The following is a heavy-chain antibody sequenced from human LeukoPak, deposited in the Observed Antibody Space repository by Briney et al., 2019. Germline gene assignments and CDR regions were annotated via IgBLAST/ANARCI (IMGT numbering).Heavy chain of an antibody. Sequence: SETLSLTCAVYGVSFSDYYWTWIRQPPGKGLEWIGEINHGGSTNYNPSLKSRVIISVDTSKNQISLKLNSVTAADTAVYYCASRQGGWTYYDYWGQGTLVTVSS. D-gene: IGHD1-26*01. CDR1: GVSFSDYY. CDR2: INHGGST. CDR3: ASRQGGWTYYDY. J-gene: IGHJ4*02. V-gene: IGHV4-34*01.